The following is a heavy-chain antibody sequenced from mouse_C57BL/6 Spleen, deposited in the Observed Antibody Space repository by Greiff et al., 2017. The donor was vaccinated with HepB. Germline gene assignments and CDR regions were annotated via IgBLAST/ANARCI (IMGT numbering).Heavy chain of an antibody. CDR3: ARSSRGFYYAMDY. Sequence: QVQLQQPGAELVKPGASVKMSCKASGYTFTSYWITWVKQRPGQGLEWIGDIYPGSGSTNYNEKFKSKATLTVDTSSSTAYMQLSRLTSEDSAVYYCARSSRGFYYAMDYWGQGTSVTVSS. CDR1: GYTFTSYW. J-gene: IGHJ4*01. CDR2: IYPGSGST. V-gene: IGHV1-55*01. D-gene: IGHD3-3*01.